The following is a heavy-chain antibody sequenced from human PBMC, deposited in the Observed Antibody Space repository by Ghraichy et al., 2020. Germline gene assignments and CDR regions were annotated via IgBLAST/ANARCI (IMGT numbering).Heavy chain of an antibody. Sequence: GGSLRLSCAASGFTFSRSWMSWVRQAPGQGLEWVSNIHQDGSETYYMASVRGRFTISRDNAKNSLYLQMNSLRAEDTAVYYCARLGWDTSGYSHKGCDYWGQGTLVTVSS. CDR1: GFTFSRSW. D-gene: IGHD3-22*01. CDR3: ARLGWDTSGYSHKGCDY. J-gene: IGHJ4*02. CDR2: IHQDGSET. V-gene: IGHV3-7*01.